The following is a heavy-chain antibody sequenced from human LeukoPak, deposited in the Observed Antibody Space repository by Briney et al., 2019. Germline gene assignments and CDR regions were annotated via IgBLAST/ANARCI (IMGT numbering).Heavy chain of an antibody. CDR2: IYYSGST. CDR3: ARDRIHPFDY. J-gene: IGHJ4*02. CDR1: GGSISSSSYY. Sequence: PSETLSLTCTVSGGSISSSSYYWGWIRQPPGKGLEWIGSIYYSGSTYYNPSLKCRVTISVDTSKNQFSLKLNSVTAADTAVYYCARDRIHPFDYWGQGTLVTVSS. V-gene: IGHV4-39*07.